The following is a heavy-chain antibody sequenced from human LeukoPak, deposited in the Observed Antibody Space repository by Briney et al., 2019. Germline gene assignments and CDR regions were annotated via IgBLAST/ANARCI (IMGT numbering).Heavy chain of an antibody. CDR2: IYYSGST. CDR1: GDSISSYY. J-gene: IGHJ4*02. V-gene: IGHV4-59*01. D-gene: IGHD3-22*01. Sequence: SETLSLTCTVSGDSISSYYWSWIRQPPGKGLEWIGYIYYSGSTNYNPSLKSRVTISVDTSKNQFSLRLSSVTAADTAVYYCARVNYYDSSGTHYWGQGTLVTVSS. CDR3: ARVNYYDSSGTHY.